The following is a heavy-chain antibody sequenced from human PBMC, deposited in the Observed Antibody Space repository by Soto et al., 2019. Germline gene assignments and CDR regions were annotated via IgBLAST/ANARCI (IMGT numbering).Heavy chain of an antibody. CDR1: GYTFTSYG. V-gene: IGHV1-18*01. CDR3: AREDPRGGYYYYGMDV. J-gene: IGHJ6*02. Sequence: QVQLVQSGAEVKKPGASVKVSCKASGYTFTSYGISWVRQAPGQGLEWMGWISAYNGNTNYAQKLQGRVTMTTDTSTSTAYMELRSLRSDDTVVYYCAREDPRGGYYYYGMDVWGQGTTVTVSS. D-gene: IGHD3-10*01. CDR2: ISAYNGNT.